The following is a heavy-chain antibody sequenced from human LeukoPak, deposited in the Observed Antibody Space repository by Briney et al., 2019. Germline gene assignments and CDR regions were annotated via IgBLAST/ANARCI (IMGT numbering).Heavy chain of an antibody. CDR1: GFTFSSYA. J-gene: IGHJ4*02. CDR3: AGSSSWYRQGDY. V-gene: IGHV3-23*01. CDR2: ISGSGGST. Sequence: GGSLRLSCAASGFTFSSYAMSWVRQAPGKGLEWVSAISGSGGSTYYADSLKGRFTISRDNSKNTLYPQMNSLRAEDTAVYYCAGSSSWYRQGDYWGQGTLVTVSS. D-gene: IGHD6-13*01.